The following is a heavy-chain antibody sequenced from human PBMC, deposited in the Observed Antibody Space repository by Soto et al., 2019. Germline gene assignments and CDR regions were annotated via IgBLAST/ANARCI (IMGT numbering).Heavy chain of an antibody. J-gene: IGHJ2*01. Sequence: SETLSLTCTVSGGSISSSSYYWGWIRQPPGKGLEWIGSIYYSGSTYYNPSLKSRVTISVDTSKNQFSLKLSSVTAADTAVYYCATLPGITMIVAGWYFDLWGRGTLVTVSS. D-gene: IGHD3-22*01. CDR1: GGSISSSSYY. CDR3: ATLPGITMIVAGWYFDL. V-gene: IGHV4-39*01. CDR2: IYYSGST.